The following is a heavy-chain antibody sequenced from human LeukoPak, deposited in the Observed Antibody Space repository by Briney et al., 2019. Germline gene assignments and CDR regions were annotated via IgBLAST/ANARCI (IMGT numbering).Heavy chain of an antibody. CDR3: ASRPSITIFGVVIIPHLYYFDY. V-gene: IGHV4-39*01. Sequence: SETLSLTCTVSGGSISSSSYYWGWTRQPPGKGLEWIGSIYYSGSTYYNPSLKSRVTISVDTSKNQFSLKLSSVTAADTAVYYCASRPSITIFGVVIIPHLYYFDYWGQGTLVTVSS. CDR2: IYYSGST. J-gene: IGHJ4*02. CDR1: GGSISSSSYY. D-gene: IGHD3-3*01.